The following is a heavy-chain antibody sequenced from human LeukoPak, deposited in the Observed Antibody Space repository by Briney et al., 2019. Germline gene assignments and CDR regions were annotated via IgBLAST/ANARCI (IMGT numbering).Heavy chain of an antibody. Sequence: PSEILSLTCAVYGGSFSGYYWSWIRQPPGKGLEWIGEINHSGSTNYNPSLKSRVTISVDTSKNQFSLKLSSVTAADTAVYYCATTTYYDILTGYYTDYWGQGTLVTVSS. CDR3: ATTTYYDILTGYYTDY. J-gene: IGHJ4*02. D-gene: IGHD3-9*01. V-gene: IGHV4-34*01. CDR2: INHSGST. CDR1: GGSFSGYY.